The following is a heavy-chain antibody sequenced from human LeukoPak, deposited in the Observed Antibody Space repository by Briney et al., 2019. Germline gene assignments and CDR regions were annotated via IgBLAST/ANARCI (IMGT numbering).Heavy chain of an antibody. D-gene: IGHD1-20*01. V-gene: IGHV1-69-2*01. J-gene: IGHJ5*02. CDR2: VDPEDGET. CDR3: ATGDGITGPNNWFDP. Sequence: ASVKVSCKVSGYTFTDYYMHWVQQAPGKGLEWMGLVDPEDGETIYAEKFQGRVTITADTSTDTAYMKLSSLRSEDTAVYYCATGDGITGPNNWFDPWGQGTLVTVSS. CDR1: GYTFTDYY.